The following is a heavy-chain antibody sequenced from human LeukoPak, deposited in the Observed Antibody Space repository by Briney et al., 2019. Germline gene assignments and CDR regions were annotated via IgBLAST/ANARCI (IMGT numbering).Heavy chain of an antibody. CDR2: ISAYNGNT. V-gene: IGHV1-18*01. CDR1: GYTFTSYG. J-gene: IGHJ5*02. Sequence: ASVKVSCKASGYTFTSYGISWVRQAPGQGLEWMGWISAYNGNTNYAQKLQGRVTMTTDTSTSTAYMELRSLRSDDTAVYYCARDSPLSRSYSWFDPWGQGTLVTVSS. CDR3: ARDSPLSRSYSWFDP. D-gene: IGHD1-26*01.